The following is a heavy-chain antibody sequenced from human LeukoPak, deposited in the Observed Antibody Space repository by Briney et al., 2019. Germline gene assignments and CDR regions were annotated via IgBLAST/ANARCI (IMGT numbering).Heavy chain of an antibody. V-gene: IGHV3-21*01. CDR3: ARALGEWLTLYYFDY. Sequence: GGSLRLSCAASGFTLSSHSMNWVRQAPGKGLEWVSSISSSSSYIYYADSVKGRFTISRDNAKNSLYLQMNSLRAEDTAVYYCARALGEWLTLYYFDYWGQGTLVTVSA. J-gene: IGHJ4*02. D-gene: IGHD6-19*01. CDR2: ISSSSSYI. CDR1: GFTLSSHS.